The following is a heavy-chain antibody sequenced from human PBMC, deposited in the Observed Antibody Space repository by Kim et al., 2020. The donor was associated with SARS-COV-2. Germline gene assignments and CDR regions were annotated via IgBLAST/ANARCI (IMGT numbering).Heavy chain of an antibody. J-gene: IGHJ4*02. V-gene: IGHV1-2*02. CDR2: SNRGAT. CDR3: SREDF. Sequence: SNRGATTYAQNFQGRVTITRDTSISTVYMELTSLTSDDTALYYCSREDFWGQGTLVTVSS.